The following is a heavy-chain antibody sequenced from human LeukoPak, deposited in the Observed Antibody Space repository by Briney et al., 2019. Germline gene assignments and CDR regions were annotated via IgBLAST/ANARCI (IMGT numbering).Heavy chain of an antibody. CDR1: GGTFSSYA. D-gene: IGHD3-22*01. CDR3: ARGPVNYDSSGYYFPDI. J-gene: IGHJ3*02. Sequence: SVKVSCKGSGGTFSSYAISWVRQAPGQGLEWMGGIIPIFGTANYAQKFQGRVTITTDESTSTAYMELSSLRSEDTAVYYCARGPVNYDSSGYYFPDIWGQGTMVTVSS. CDR2: IIPIFGTA. V-gene: IGHV1-69*05.